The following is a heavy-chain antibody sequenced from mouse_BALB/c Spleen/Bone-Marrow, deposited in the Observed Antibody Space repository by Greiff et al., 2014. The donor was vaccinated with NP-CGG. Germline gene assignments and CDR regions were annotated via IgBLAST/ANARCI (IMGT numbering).Heavy chain of an antibody. Sequence: DVKLQESGPEMVKPGASVKISCKASGYTFTDYNMQWVKQSHGKSLEWIGYIYPYNGGTGYNQKFRSKATLTGDSSSSTAYMERRSMTSEDSTVYYCAREGGYYDAMDYWGQGTSVTVSS. D-gene: IGHD2-2*01. CDR1: GYTFTDYN. J-gene: IGHJ4*01. CDR3: AREGGYYDAMDY. CDR2: IYPYNGGT. V-gene: IGHV1S29*02.